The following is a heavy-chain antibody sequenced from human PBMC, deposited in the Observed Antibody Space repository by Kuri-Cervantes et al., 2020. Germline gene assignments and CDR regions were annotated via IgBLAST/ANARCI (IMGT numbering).Heavy chain of an antibody. J-gene: IGHJ3*02. Sequence: GESLKISCAASGFTFSSYSMNWVRQAPGKGLEWVSSISSSSSYIYYADSVKGRFTISRDNAKNSPYLQMNSLRAEDTAVYYCARPGGYCSGGSCFVAAFDIWGQGTMVTVSS. V-gene: IGHV3-21*04. CDR2: ISSSSSYI. D-gene: IGHD2-15*01. CDR1: GFTFSSYS. CDR3: ARPGGYCSGGSCFVAAFDI.